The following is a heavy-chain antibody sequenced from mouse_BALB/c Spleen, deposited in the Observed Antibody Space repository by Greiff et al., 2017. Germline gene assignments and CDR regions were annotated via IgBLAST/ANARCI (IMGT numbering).Heavy chain of an antibody. J-gene: IGHJ3*01. V-gene: IGHV5-12-2*01. Sequence: DVQLVESGGGLVQPGGSLKLSCAASGFTFSSYTMSWVRQTPEKRLEWVAYISNGGGSTYYPDTVKGRFTISRDNAKNTLYLQMSSLKSEDTAMYYCARPITTVVAPFAYWGQGTLVTVSA. D-gene: IGHD1-1*01. CDR3: ARPITTVVAPFAY. CDR1: GFTFSSYT. CDR2: ISNGGGST.